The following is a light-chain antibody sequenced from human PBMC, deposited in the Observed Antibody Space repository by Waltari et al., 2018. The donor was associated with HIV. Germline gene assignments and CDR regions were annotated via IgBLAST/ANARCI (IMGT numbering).Light chain of an antibody. Sequence: SYELTQPPSVSVSPGQTATITCSGAELGDKYACWYQQKPGQSPILVIYQDTKRPSGIPERISGSISGNTATLTISGTQAMDEADYYCQAWDSKTAYVFGTGTKVTVL. J-gene: IGLJ1*01. CDR3: QAWDSKTAYV. CDR2: QDT. CDR1: ELGDKY. V-gene: IGLV3-1*01.